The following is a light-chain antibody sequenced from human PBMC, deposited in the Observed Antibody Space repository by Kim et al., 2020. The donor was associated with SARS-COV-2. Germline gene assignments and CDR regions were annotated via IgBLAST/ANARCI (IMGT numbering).Light chain of an antibody. J-gene: IGKJ2*01. V-gene: IGKV3-11*01. Sequence: EVVLTQSPATLSLSPGQRGTLSCRASHNVYNNLAWLQQKPGQAPRLLIYDASNRVTGIPASFSGSGSGTDFTLTISTVEPEDFAVYYWQQRFTWPHTFGQGTKLEI. CDR1: HNVYNN. CDR2: DAS. CDR3: QQRFTWPHT.